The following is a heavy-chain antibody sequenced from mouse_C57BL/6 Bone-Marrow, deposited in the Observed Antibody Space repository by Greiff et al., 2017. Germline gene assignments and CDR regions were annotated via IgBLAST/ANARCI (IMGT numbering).Heavy chain of an antibody. CDR3: ARADYDGTFDV. CDR1: GYTFTSYG. CDR2: IYPRSGNT. Sequence: VQLQQSGAELARPGASVKLSCKASGYTFTSYGISWVKQRTGQGLEWIGEIYPRSGNTYYNEKFKGKATLTADKSSSKAYMELRSLTSGDSAVYFCARADYDGTFDVWGTGTTVTVSS. D-gene: IGHD1-1*01. V-gene: IGHV1-81*01. J-gene: IGHJ1*03.